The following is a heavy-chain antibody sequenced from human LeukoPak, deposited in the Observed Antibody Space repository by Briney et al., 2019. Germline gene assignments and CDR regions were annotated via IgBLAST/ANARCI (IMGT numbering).Heavy chain of an antibody. J-gene: IGHJ5*02. D-gene: IGHD3-10*01. CDR2: SHNSRTT. Sequence: PETLSLTCTVSGGSISGYPWTWIRQPPGQGLEWIGYSHNSRTTSYNPSLTGRVIISVDTAMDQISLKLNSVTAADTAVYYCARGHLGLSPWGQGTLVTVSS. CDR1: GGSISGYP. V-gene: IGHV4-59*01. CDR3: ARGHLGLSP.